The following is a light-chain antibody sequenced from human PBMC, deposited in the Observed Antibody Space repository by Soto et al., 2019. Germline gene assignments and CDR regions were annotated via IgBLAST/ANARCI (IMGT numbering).Light chain of an antibody. CDR3: AAWDDSLNAL. CDR2: LND. CDR1: FSNIGDNA. Sequence: QSVLTQPPSLSATPGQRVNISCSGSFSNIGDNAVNWYQQLPGAAPKLLSYLNDQRPSGVPDRFSGSKSGTSAFLAISGLQSEDEADYYCAAWDDSLNALFGTGTKGTVL. J-gene: IGLJ1*01. V-gene: IGLV1-44*01.